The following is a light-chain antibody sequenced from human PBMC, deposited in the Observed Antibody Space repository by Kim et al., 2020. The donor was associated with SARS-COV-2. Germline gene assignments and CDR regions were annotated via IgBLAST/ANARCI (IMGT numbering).Light chain of an antibody. J-gene: IGKJ5*01. V-gene: IGKV3-15*01. CDR1: QSVNSN. CDR3: QQYNNWPPIT. Sequence: SPGERATLSCTASQSVNSNLAWYQKKPGQAPTLLIYGASSRATGIPARFSGSGSGTEFTLTISSLQSEDFALYYCQQYNNWPPITFGQRTRLEIK. CDR2: GAS.